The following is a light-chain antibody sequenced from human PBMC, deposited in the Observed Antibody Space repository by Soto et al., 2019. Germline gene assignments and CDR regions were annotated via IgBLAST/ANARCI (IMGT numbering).Light chain of an antibody. CDR2: GAS. Sequence: EIVMTQSPATLSVSPGEKATLSCRASQSVSSNLAWYQQKPGQPPRLLIYGASTRATGIPARFSGSGSGTEFTLTTSSLQSEEIVVYYCQQYNNWPSVTFGQGTKLEIK. CDR1: QSVSSN. J-gene: IGKJ2*01. CDR3: QQYNNWPSVT. V-gene: IGKV3-15*01.